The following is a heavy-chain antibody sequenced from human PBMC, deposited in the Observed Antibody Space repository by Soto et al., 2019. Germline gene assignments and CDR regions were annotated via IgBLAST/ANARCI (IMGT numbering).Heavy chain of an antibody. J-gene: IGHJ4*02. CDR3: ARVFEYSSSSGPSDY. CDR1: GYTFTGYY. D-gene: IGHD6-6*01. Sequence: GGAVEDCCKASGYTFTGYYMHLVRQAPGQGLEWMGWINPNSGGTNYAQKFQGRVTMTRDTSISTAYMELSRLRSDDTAVYYCARVFEYSSSSGPSDYWGQGTMVTVSS. V-gene: IGHV1-2*02. CDR2: INPNSGGT.